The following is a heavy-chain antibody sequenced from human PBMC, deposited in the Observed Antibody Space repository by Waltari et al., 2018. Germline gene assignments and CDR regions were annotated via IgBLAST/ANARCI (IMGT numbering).Heavy chain of an antibody. CDR2: IIPTFGKA. Sequence: QVQLVQSGAEVKKPGSSVKVSCKASGGTFSSYAISWVRQAPGQGLEWMGGIIPTFGKANSAQKFQGRVTITTDESTRTAYMELSSLRSEDTAVYYCARVRIAARPGPRGYYYYGMDVWGQGTTVTVSS. CDR3: ARVRIAARPGPRGYYYYGMDV. J-gene: IGHJ6*02. V-gene: IGHV1-69*05. CDR1: GGTFSSYA. D-gene: IGHD6-6*01.